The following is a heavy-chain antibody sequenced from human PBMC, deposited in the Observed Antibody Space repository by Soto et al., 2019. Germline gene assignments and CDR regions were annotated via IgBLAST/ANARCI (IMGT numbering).Heavy chain of an antibody. D-gene: IGHD4-17*01. Sequence: QVQLQESCPGLVKPSQTLSLTCTVSGGSISSGGYYWSWIRQHPGKGLEWIGYIYYSGSTYYNPSLKSRVTISVDTSKNQFSLKLSSVTAADTAVYYCARDPDYGDFTWFDPWGQGTLVTVSS. CDR3: ARDPDYGDFTWFDP. J-gene: IGHJ5*02. CDR1: GGSISSGGYY. V-gene: IGHV4-31*03. CDR2: IYYSGST.